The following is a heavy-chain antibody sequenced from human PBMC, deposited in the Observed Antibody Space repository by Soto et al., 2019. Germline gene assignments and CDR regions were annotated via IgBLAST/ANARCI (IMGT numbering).Heavy chain of an antibody. CDR2: IFSNDEK. Sequence: SGPTLVNPTETLTLTCTVSGFSLSNARMGVSWIRQPPGKALEWLAHIFSNDEKSYSTSLKSRLTISKDTSKSQVVLTMTNMDPVDTATYYCARATYYYDSSGYYYGYYFDYWGQGTLVTVSS. CDR3: ARATYYYDSSGYYYGYYFDY. CDR1: GFSLSNARMG. V-gene: IGHV2-26*01. D-gene: IGHD3-22*01. J-gene: IGHJ4*02.